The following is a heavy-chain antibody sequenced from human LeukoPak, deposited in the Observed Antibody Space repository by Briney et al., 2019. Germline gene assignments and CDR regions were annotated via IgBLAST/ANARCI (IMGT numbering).Heavy chain of an antibody. J-gene: IGHJ4*02. V-gene: IGHV3-9*01. D-gene: IGHD1-26*01. CDR2: ISWNSGSI. Sequence: PGGSLRLSCAVSGFTFDDYAMHWVRQAPGKGLEWVSGISWNSGSIGYADSVKGRFTISRDNAKNSLYLQMNSLRAEDTALYYCAKVGGATGYRDYYFDYWGQGTLVTVSS. CDR1: GFTFDDYA. CDR3: AKVGGATGYRDYYFDY.